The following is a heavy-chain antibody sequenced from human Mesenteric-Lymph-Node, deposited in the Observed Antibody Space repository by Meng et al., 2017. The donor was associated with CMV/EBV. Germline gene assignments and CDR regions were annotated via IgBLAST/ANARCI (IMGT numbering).Heavy chain of an antibody. CDR1: GFTFSIYW. CDR3: ARDNNYDFWSAWDYYGMDV. CDR2: IKQDGSEK. J-gene: IGHJ6*02. Sequence: GGSLRLSCAASGFTFSIYWMSWVRQAPGKGLEWVANIKQDGSEKYYVDSVKGRFTISRDNAKNSLYLQMNNPRAEDTAVYYCARDNNYDFWSAWDYYGMDVWGQGTTVTVSS. D-gene: IGHD3-3*01. V-gene: IGHV3-7*01.